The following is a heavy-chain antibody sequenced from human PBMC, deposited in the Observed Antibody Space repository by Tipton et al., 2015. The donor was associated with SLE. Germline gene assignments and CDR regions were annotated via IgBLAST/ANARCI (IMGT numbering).Heavy chain of an antibody. V-gene: IGHV3-48*01. Sequence: SLRLSCAASGFTFSSYSMNWVRQAPGKGLEWVSYIRSSSSTIYYADSVKGRFTISRDNSKNTMFLQMDSLRTEDTALYYCAKDYHPSGWPPNYWGQGTLVTVSS. J-gene: IGHJ4*02. D-gene: IGHD6-19*01. CDR3: AKDYHPSGWPPNY. CDR2: IRSSSSTI. CDR1: GFTFSSYS.